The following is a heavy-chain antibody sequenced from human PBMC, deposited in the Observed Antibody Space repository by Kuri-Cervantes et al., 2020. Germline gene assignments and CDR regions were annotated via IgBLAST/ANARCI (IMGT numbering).Heavy chain of an antibody. J-gene: IGHJ4*02. V-gene: IGHV3-49*04. CDR1: GFTFGDYA. D-gene: IGHD3-16*01. Sequence: GGSLRLSCTASGFTFGDYAMSWVRQAPGKGLEWVGFIRSKAYGGTTEYAASVKGRFTISRDDSKSIAYLQMNSLRAEDTAVYYCAKEDYAMNYWGQGTLVTVSS. CDR2: IRSKAYGGTT. CDR3: AKEDYAMNY.